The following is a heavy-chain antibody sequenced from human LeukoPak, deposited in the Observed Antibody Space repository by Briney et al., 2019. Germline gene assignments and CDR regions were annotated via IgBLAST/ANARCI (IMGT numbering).Heavy chain of an antibody. CDR3: ARDWGAYYHFFDY. Sequence: GGSLRLSCEASGFSMSVYWMSWVRQAPGKGQEWVGNIKQDGSERNYVDSVKGRFTISRDNAKKSLYLQMNSLRAEDTAVYYCARDWGAYYHFFDYWGQGTLVTVSS. J-gene: IGHJ4*02. CDR2: IKQDGSER. D-gene: IGHD3-22*01. CDR1: GFSMSVYW. V-gene: IGHV3-7*01.